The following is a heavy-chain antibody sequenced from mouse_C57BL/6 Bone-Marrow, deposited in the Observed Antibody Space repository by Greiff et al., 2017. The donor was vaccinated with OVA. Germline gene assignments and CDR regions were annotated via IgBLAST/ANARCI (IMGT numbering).Heavy chain of an antibody. D-gene: IGHD1-1*01. CDR1: GYTFTSYW. J-gene: IGHJ3*01. Sequence: VQLQQPGAELVKPGASVKLSCKASGYTFTSYWMHWVKQRPGQGLEWIGMIHPKSGSTNYNEKFKSKATLTVDKSYSTAYMPLSSLTSEDSEVYYCARELLGSAWLAYWGQGTLVIVSA. CDR2: IHPKSGST. V-gene: IGHV1-64*01. CDR3: ARELLGSAWLAY.